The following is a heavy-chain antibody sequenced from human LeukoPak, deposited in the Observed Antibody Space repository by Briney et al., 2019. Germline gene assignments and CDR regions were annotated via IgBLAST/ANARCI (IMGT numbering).Heavy chain of an antibody. CDR3: ASSCGGDCLSS. D-gene: IGHD2-21*02. CDR2: INHSGST. Sequence: SETLSLTCAVYGGSFSGYYWSWIRQPPGKGLEWIGEINHSGSTNFNPSLKSRVTISVDTSKNQFSLKLSSVTAAYTAVYYCASSCGGDCLSSRGQGTLVTVSS. J-gene: IGHJ4*02. CDR1: GGSFSGYY. V-gene: IGHV4-34*01.